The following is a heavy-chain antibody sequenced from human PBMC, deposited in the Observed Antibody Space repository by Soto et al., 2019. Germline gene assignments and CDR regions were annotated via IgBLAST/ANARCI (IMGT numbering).Heavy chain of an antibody. CDR1: GYPFTGPY. Sequence: QAQLLQSGTEGKKPGASVKVSCKASGYPFTGPYIYWVRQAPGQGLEWMGWINPSSGGTEFAEKFQGRVTVTRDTSIRTVFLELNSLTSDDTGVYFCARDFRTYSHGVDVWGQGTAVTVSS. V-gene: IGHV1-2*02. CDR3: ARDFRTYSHGVDV. CDR2: INPSSGGT. D-gene: IGHD4-4*01. J-gene: IGHJ6*02.